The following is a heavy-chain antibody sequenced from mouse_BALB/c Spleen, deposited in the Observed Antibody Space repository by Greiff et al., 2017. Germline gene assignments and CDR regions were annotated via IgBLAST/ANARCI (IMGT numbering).Heavy chain of an antibody. J-gene: IGHJ4*01. CDR2: ISSGGSYT. CDR3: ATHTYDYDEGDYAMDY. CDR1: GFTFSSYG. Sequence: EVMLVESGGGLVQPGGSLKLSCAASGFTFSSYGMSWVRQTPDKRLEWVATISSGGSYTYYPDSVKGRFTISRDNAKNTLYLQMSSLKSEDTAMYYCATHTYDYDEGDYAMDYWGQGTSVTVSS. V-gene: IGHV5-6*03. D-gene: IGHD2-4*01.